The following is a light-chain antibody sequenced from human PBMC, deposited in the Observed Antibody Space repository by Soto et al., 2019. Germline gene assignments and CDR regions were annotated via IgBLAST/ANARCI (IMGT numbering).Light chain of an antibody. CDR2: DAS. J-gene: IGKJ4*01. Sequence: EIVLTQSPATLSLSPGESATLSCRASQSVSSYLAWYQQKPGQAXRLLIYDASNRATGIPARFSGSGSGTDFTLTISSLEPEDFAVYYGQQRSNWPPLTFGGGTKVDIK. V-gene: IGKV3-11*01. CDR3: QQRSNWPPLT. CDR1: QSVSSY.